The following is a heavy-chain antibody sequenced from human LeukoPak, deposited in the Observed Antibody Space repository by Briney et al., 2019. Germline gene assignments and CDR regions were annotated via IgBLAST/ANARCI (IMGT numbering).Heavy chain of an antibody. CDR3: ARPGENYSIDY. CDR2: IYPSDSDT. D-gene: IGHD1-7*01. J-gene: IGHJ4*02. CDR1: GYSFTSYW. V-gene: IGHV5-51*01. Sequence: GESLKISCRGSGYSFTSYWIGWVRQMPGKGLEWMGIIYPSDSDTRYSPSFQGQVTISADKSISTAYLQWNSLKASDTAMYYCARPGENYSIDYWGQGTLVTVSS.